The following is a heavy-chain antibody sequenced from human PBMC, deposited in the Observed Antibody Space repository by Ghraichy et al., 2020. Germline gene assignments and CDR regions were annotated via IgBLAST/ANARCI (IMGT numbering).Heavy chain of an antibody. D-gene: IGHD2-21*01. CDR3: ASEYSASQFFDGMDD. CDR2: VFYTGRP. V-gene: IGHV4-39*02. CDR1: GGPIRSSSHL. J-gene: IGHJ6*02. Sequence: SETLSLTCTVSGGPIRSSSHLWGWLRQPPGKGLEWIGTVFYTGRPYYNPSLRGRVVTSVATSKNEFSLKVGSVTAADTAVYFCASEYSASQFFDGMDDWGQGTTVTVSS.